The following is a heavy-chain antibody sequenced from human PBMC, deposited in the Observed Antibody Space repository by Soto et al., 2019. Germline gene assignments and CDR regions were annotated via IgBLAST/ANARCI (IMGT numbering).Heavy chain of an antibody. V-gene: IGHV1-69*13. J-gene: IGHJ5*02. D-gene: IGHD6-13*01. CDR2: IIPIFGTA. Sequence: ASVKVSCKASGGTFSSYAISWVRQAPGQGLEWMGGIIPIFGTANYAQKFQGRVTITADESTSTAYMELSSLRSEDTAVYYCARALPEIAAAATGYNWFDPWGQGTLVTVSS. CDR3: ARALPEIAAAATGYNWFDP. CDR1: GGTFSSYA.